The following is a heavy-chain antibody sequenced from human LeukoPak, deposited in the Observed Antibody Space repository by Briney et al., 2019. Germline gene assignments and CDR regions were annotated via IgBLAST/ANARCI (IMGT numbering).Heavy chain of an antibody. Sequence: GGSLRLSCAASGFIFSTYWMHWVRQAPGKGLVWVSRINNEETAANYADSVQGRFTISRDNANNMLYLQMDSLRAEDTAVYYCARESTVGPIQTDALDIWGQGTMVTVSS. CDR1: GFIFSTYW. CDR2: INNEETAA. D-gene: IGHD1-26*01. V-gene: IGHV3-74*01. J-gene: IGHJ3*02. CDR3: ARESTVGPIQTDALDI.